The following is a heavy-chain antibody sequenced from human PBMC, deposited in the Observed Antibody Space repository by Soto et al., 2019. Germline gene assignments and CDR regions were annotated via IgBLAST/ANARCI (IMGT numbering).Heavy chain of an antibody. D-gene: IGHD2-2*01. Sequence: GXSXKVSFKASGGTXTSYAIRLVRQAPGQGLEWMGGIIPIFGTANYAQKFQGRVTITADESTSTAYMELSSLRSEDTAVYYCERAADVVVPAAILGSFDPWGQGTLVTVSS. CDR1: GGTXTSYA. CDR2: IIPIFGTA. V-gene: IGHV1-69*13. CDR3: ERAADVVVPAAILGSFDP. J-gene: IGHJ5*02.